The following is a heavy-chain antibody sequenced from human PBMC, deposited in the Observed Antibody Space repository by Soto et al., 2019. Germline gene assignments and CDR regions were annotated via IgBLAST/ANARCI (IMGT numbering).Heavy chain of an antibody. V-gene: IGHV1-18*01. D-gene: IGHD5-18*01. Sequence: ASVKVSCKASGYTFTSYGISWVRQAPGQGLEWMGWISAYNDNTNYAQKLQGRVTMTTDTSTSTAYMELRSLRSDDTAVYYFARQEGVDTAMFYYYGMDVWGQGTTVTSP. CDR3: ARQEGVDTAMFYYYGMDV. CDR1: GYTFTSYG. J-gene: IGHJ6*02. CDR2: ISAYNDNT.